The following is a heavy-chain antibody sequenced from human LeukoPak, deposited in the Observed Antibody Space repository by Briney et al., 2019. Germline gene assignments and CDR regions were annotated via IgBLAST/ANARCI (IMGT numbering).Heavy chain of an antibody. CDR2: INWNGGST. D-gene: IGHD4-17*01. Sequence: GGSLRLSCAASGFTFDDYGMSWVRQAPGKGLEWVSGINWNGGSTGYADSVKGRFTISRDNAKNSLYLQMSSLRAEDTANYYCARRARDFGDSHAFDVWGQGTMVTVSS. CDR1: GFTFDDYG. CDR3: ARRARDFGDSHAFDV. V-gene: IGHV3-20*04. J-gene: IGHJ3*01.